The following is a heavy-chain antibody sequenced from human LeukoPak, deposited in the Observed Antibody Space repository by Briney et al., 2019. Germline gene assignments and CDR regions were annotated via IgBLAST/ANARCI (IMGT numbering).Heavy chain of an antibody. D-gene: IGHD2-8*01. Sequence: GASVKVSCKASGYTFTSYAMHWARQAPGQRLEWMGWINAGNGNTKYSQKFQGRVTITRDTSASTAYMELSSLRSEDTAVYYCARRYCTNGVCHRWFDPWGQGTLVTVSS. V-gene: IGHV1-3*01. CDR1: GYTFTSYA. J-gene: IGHJ5*02. CDR3: ARRYCTNGVCHRWFDP. CDR2: INAGNGNT.